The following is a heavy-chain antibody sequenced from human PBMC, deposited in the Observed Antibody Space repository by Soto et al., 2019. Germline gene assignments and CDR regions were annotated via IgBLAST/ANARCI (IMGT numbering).Heavy chain of an antibody. CDR2: MNPNTGHT. Sequence: QVQLVQSGAEVKKPGASVKVSCKSSGYTFTTYDINWVRQATGHGLEWVGKMNPNTGHTVYAQRFQGRVTMTMNTSISTAYMELIRLRSGDTAVYYCARGTFHAFDIWGQGTMFTVSS. J-gene: IGHJ3*02. CDR1: GYTFTTYD. CDR3: ARGTFHAFDI. V-gene: IGHV1-8*01. D-gene: IGHD3-16*01.